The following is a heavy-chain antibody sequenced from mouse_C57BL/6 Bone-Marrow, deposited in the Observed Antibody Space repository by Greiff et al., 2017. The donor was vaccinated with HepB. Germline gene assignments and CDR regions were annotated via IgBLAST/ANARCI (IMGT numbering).Heavy chain of an antibody. Sequence: QVQLQQSGAELVKPGASVKMSCKASGYTFTSYWITWVKQRPGQGLEWIGDIYPGSGSTNYNEKFKSKATLTVDTSSSTAYMQLSSLTSEDSAVYYCARQNGYYRAWFAYWGQGTLVTVSA. CDR2: IYPGSGST. V-gene: IGHV1-55*01. CDR1: GYTFTSYW. CDR3: ARQNGYYRAWFAY. J-gene: IGHJ3*01. D-gene: IGHD2-3*01.